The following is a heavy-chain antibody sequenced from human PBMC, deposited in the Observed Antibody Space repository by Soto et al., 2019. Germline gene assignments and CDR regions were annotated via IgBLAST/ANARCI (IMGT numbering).Heavy chain of an antibody. CDR1: GGSVSSSSYY. CDR2: VYYSGST. V-gene: IGHV4-39*01. CDR3: GRLGGLATISYYFDY. Sequence: SETLSLTCTVSGGSVSSSSYYWGWVRQPPGKGLEWIGSVYYSGSTYYNPSLESRVTISVDKSKNQFSLKLMSLSAADTAVYYCGRLGGLATISYYFDYWGQGAMVTVSS. D-gene: IGHD3-16*01. J-gene: IGHJ4*02.